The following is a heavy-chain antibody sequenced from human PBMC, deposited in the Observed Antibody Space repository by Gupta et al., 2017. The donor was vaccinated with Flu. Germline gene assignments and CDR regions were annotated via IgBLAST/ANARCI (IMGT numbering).Heavy chain of an antibody. CDR2: IGFGARNS. V-gene: IGHV3-33*01. CDR3: VREASAGWYKSFHY. D-gene: IGHD6-19*01. J-gene: IGHJ4*02. Sequence: VQLVESGGGIVQPGKSLRLSCVGSGFSFSTYGIHWVRQAPGKGLEWVAGIGFGARNSNLSVGGKGRFTISRDNPVNTAYLQIDNPIGAATGVYFCVREASAGWYKSFHYWGQGTLVTVSS. CDR1: GFSFSTYG.